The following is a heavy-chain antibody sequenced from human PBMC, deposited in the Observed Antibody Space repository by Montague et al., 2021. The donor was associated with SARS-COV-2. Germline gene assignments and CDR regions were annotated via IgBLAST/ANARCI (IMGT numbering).Heavy chain of an antibody. CDR2: TYYRSRWSN. J-gene: IGHJ4*02. D-gene: IGHD1-26*01. Sequence: CAISGESVSSNRATWHWIRQSPSRGLEWLGRTYYRSRWSNDYAVSVRSRIIINPDTSTNQFSLQLSSVTPEDTAVYFCARERWAVGVSFDYWGQGTLVTVSS. CDR3: ARERWAVGVSFDY. V-gene: IGHV6-1*01. CDR1: GESVSSNRAT.